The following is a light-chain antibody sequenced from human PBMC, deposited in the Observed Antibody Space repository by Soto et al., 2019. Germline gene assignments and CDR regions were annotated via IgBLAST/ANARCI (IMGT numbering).Light chain of an antibody. V-gene: IGLV2-14*01. CDR2: EVS. CDR1: SSDVGGYNY. CDR3: NSYTSKSTGV. Sequence: QSALTQPASVSGSPGQSITISCNGTSSDVGGYNYVSWYQQHPGKAPKLIIYEVSNRPSGVSNRFSGSKSGNTASLTISGLQADDEADYYCNSYTSKSTGVFGTGTKVTVL. J-gene: IGLJ1*01.